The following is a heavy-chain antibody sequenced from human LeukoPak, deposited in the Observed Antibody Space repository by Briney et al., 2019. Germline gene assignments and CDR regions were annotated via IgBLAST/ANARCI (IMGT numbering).Heavy chain of an antibody. D-gene: IGHD3-16*01. CDR1: GFTFSSYS. V-gene: IGHV3-48*01. CDR3: ARRSEFGVLYYMGI. J-gene: IGHJ6*03. Sequence: PGGSLRLSCVASGFTFSSYSMNWVRQAPGRGLEWVSYISGSSGTIYYADSVKGRFIISRDNAKNSLYLQMNSLRAEDTAVYYCARRSEFGVLYYMGIWGKGTTVTVSS. CDR2: ISGSSGTI.